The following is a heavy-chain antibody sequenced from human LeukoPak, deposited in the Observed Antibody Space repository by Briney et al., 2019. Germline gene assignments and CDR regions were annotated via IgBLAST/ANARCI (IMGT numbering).Heavy chain of an antibody. CDR2: IRYDGSKS. D-gene: IGHD1-26*01. J-gene: IGHJ4*02. CDR1: GFTFNSYG. CDR3: ARVPKIVGATD. Sequence: GGSLRLSCAASGFTFNSYGMHWVRQAPGKGLEWVAFIRYDGSKSYFADSVKGRFALSRDNSKNTLYLQMSSLRPEDTAVYFCARVPKIVGATDWGQGTLVTVSS. V-gene: IGHV3-30*02.